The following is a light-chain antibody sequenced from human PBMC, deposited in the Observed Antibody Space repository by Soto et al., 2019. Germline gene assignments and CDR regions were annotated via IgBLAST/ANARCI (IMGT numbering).Light chain of an antibody. J-gene: IGKJ4*01. CDR3: QQYGSSPLT. CDR1: QSVSSSF. V-gene: IGKV3-20*01. CDR2: GAS. Sequence: EIVLTQSPGTLSLSPGERATLSCRASQSVSSSFIAWYQQKPGQAPRLLIYGASSRATGIPDRFSGSGSGTDVTLTISRLEPEDVAVYYCQQYGSSPLTFGGGTKVEIK.